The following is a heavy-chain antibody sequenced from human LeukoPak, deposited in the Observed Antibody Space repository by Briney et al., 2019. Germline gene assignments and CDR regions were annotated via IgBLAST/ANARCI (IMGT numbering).Heavy chain of an antibody. CDR2: IYPGDSDT. Sequence: GESLKISCKGSGYSFSTHWIGWVRQMSGKGLEWMGIIYPGDSDTRYGPSFQGQVTISADKSISTAYLQWSSLKASDTAMYYCARQAATAYDYFDYWGQGTPVTVSS. D-gene: IGHD1-1*01. CDR3: ARQAATAYDYFDY. V-gene: IGHV5-51*01. CDR1: GYSFSTHW. J-gene: IGHJ4*02.